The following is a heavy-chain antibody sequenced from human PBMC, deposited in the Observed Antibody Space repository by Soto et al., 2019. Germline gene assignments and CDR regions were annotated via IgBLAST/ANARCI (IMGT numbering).Heavy chain of an antibody. V-gene: IGHV1-18*01. CDR2: ISAYNGNT. Sequence: ASVKVSCKASGYTFTSYGISWVRQAPGQGLEWMGWISAYNGNTNYAQKLQGRVTVTTDTSTSTAYMELRSLRSDDTAVYYCARDGPVAGFDAFDIWGQGTMVTVSS. J-gene: IGHJ3*02. CDR1: GYTFTSYG. CDR3: ARDGPVAGFDAFDI. D-gene: IGHD6-19*01.